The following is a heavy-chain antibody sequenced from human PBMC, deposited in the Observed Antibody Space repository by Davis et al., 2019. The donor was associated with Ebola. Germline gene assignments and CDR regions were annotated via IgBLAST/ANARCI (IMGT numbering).Heavy chain of an antibody. V-gene: IGHV3-20*01. CDR1: GFTVSSTY. J-gene: IGHJ5*02. Sequence: PGGSLRLSCAASGFTVSSTYMSWVRQAPGKGLEWVSGINWNGGSTGYADSVKGRFTISRDNAKNSLYLQMNSLRAEDTALYHCARGWRWFDPWGQGTLVTVSS. CDR3: ARGWRWFDP. D-gene: IGHD5-24*01. CDR2: INWNGGST.